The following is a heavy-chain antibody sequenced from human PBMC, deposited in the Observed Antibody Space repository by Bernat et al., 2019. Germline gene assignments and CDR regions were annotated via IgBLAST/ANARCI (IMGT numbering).Heavy chain of an antibody. CDR1: GGSISSSSYY. J-gene: IGHJ1*01. V-gene: IGHV4-39*01. D-gene: IGHD3-10*01. Sequence: QLQLQESGPGLVKPSETLSLTCTVSGGSISSSSYYWGWIRQPPGKGLEWIGSIYYIGSTYYNPSPKSRVTISVDTSKNQFSLKLSSVTAADTAVYYCARGGLLWFGEVRTDGVPYFQHWGQGTLVTVSS. CDR3: ARGGLLWFGEVRTDGVPYFQH. CDR2: IYYIGST.